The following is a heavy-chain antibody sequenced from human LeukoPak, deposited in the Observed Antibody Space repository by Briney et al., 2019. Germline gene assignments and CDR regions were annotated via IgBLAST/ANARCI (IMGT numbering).Heavy chain of an antibody. J-gene: IGHJ6*03. CDR1: GYTFSDYD. CDR3: ARALAWGGSSYSYYYMDV. Sequence: ASVKVSCKASGYTFSDYDINWVRQATGQGLEWMGWINPNSGDAGYAQKFQGRITMTRNTSISTAYMELSSLRSEDTAVYYCARALAWGGSSYSYYYMDVWDKGTTVTVSS. V-gene: IGHV1-8*01. D-gene: IGHD1-26*01. CDR2: INPNSGDA.